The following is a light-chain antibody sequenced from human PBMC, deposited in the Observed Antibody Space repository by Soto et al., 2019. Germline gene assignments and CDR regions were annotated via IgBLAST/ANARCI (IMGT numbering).Light chain of an antibody. CDR3: QQRSDWPLT. J-gene: IGKJ5*01. CDR1: QSLLHSNGYNY. CDR2: GAS. V-gene: IGKV3-11*01. Sequence: VMTQFPLALPVTLGQPASISCRASQSLLHSNGYNYLDWYLQKPGQAPRLLIYGASNRATGIPARFSGSGSGTDFTLTIGSLEPEDFAVYYCQQRSDWPLTFGQGTRLEIK.